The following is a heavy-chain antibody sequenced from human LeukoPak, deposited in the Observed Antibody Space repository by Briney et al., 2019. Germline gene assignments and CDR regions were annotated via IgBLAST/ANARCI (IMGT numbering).Heavy chain of an antibody. D-gene: IGHD3-22*01. Sequence: SVKVSCKASGYTFTSYDINWVRQAPGQGLEWMGRIIPIFGTANYAQKFQGRVTITADKSTSTAYMELSSLRSEDTAVYYCASYDSSGSNFDYWGQGALVTVSS. CDR1: GYTFTSYD. CDR3: ASYDSSGSNFDY. J-gene: IGHJ4*02. V-gene: IGHV1-69*06. CDR2: IIPIFGTA.